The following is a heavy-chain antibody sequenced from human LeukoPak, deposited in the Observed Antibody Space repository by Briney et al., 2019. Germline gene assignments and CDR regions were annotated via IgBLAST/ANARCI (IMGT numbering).Heavy chain of an antibody. J-gene: IGHJ4*02. CDR3: ARELYYYGSGSYYPHRYYFDY. V-gene: IGHV3-30*04. CDR2: ISYDGSNK. Sequence: PGRSLRLSCAASGFTFSSYAMHWVRQAPGKGLEWVAVISYDGSNKYYADSVKGRFTISRDNSKNTLFLQVKSLRAEDTAVYYCARELYYYGSGSYYPHRYYFDYWGQATLVTVSS. D-gene: IGHD3-10*01. CDR1: GFTFSSYA.